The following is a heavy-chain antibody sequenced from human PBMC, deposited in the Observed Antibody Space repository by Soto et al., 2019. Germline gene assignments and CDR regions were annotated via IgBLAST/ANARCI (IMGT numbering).Heavy chain of an antibody. J-gene: IGHJ3*02. CDR1: GGSISSSNW. D-gene: IGHD5-18*01. Sequence: SETLCLTCAVSGGSISSSNWWGWVRQPPGKGLEWIGEIYHSGSTNYNPSLKSRVTISVDKSKNQFSLNLSSVTAADTAVYYCAGVVDRQLWSAFFGAFDIWGQGTMVT. V-gene: IGHV4-4*02. CDR3: AGVVDRQLWSAFFGAFDI. CDR2: IYHSGST.